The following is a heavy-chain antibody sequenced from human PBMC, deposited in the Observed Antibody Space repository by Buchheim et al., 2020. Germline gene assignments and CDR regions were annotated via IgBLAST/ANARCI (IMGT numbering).Heavy chain of an antibody. CDR1: EFTFSSYA. Sequence: EVQLLESGGGLVQPGGSLRLSCAASEFTFSSYAMSWVRQAPGKGLEWVSTISGSGGRTYYADSVKGRFTISRDNSKNTLFLKMNSLRADDTAVYYCAKDELERGSRIWAYYFDYWGQGTL. D-gene: IGHD2-21*01. J-gene: IGHJ4*02. CDR2: ISGSGGRT. CDR3: AKDELERGSRIWAYYFDY. V-gene: IGHV3-23*01.